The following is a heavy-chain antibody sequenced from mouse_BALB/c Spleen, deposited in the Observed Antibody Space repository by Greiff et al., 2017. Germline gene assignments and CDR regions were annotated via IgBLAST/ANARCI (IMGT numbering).Heavy chain of an antibody. CDR1: GYTFTSYW. CDR3: ARDYYYGSSPWFAY. J-gene: IGHJ3*01. D-gene: IGHD1-1*01. CDR2: IYPGDGDT. V-gene: IGHV1-87*01. Sequence: VQLQQSGAELARPGASVKLSCKASGYTFTSYWMQWVKQRPGQGLEWIGAIYPGDGDTRYTQKFKGKATLTADKSSSTAYMQLSSLASEDSAVYYCARDYYYGSSPWFAYWGQGTLVTVSA.